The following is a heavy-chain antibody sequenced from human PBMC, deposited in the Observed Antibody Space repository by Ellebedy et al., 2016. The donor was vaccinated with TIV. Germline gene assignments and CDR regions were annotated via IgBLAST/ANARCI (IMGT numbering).Heavy chain of an antibody. Sequence: GGSLRLSCKGSGYRFTSYWISWVRQMPGKGLEWMGRIDPSDSYTNYNPSFQGLVTISADKSTNTAYLQWSSLQASDTAIYYCARLGYSGSGIGWFDPWGQGTLVTVSS. J-gene: IGHJ5*02. CDR1: GYRFTSYW. V-gene: IGHV5-10-1*01. D-gene: IGHD3-10*01. CDR3: ARLGYSGSGIGWFDP. CDR2: IDPSDSYT.